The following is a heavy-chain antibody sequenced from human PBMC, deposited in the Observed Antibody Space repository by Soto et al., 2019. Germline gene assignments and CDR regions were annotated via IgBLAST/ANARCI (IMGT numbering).Heavy chain of an antibody. J-gene: IGHJ5*02. CDR1: GFTFTSHW. CDR2: INGDGSSI. Sequence: EVQLVESGGGLVQPGGSLRLSCAASGFTFTSHWMHWVRQAPGKGPVWVSRINGDGSSISYADSVKGRFTISRDNAKNRLYRQMNSLRAEDTAVYYCAREIIAVIGTIRWFDPWGQGTLVTVSS. CDR3: AREIIAVIGTIRWFDP. D-gene: IGHD6-13*01. V-gene: IGHV3-74*01.